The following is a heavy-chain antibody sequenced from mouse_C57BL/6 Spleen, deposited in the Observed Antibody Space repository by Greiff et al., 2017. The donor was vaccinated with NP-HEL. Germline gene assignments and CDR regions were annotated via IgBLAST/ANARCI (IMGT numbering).Heavy chain of an antibody. D-gene: IGHD2-4*01. J-gene: IGHJ4*01. CDR1: GYTFTEYT. Sequence: QVQLKESGAELVKPGASVKLSCKASGYTFTEYTIHWVKQRSGQGLEWIGWFYPGSGSIKYNEKFKDKATLTADKSSSTVYMELSRLTSEDSAVYFCARHGSRGLYYDYDTMDYWGQGTSVTVSS. CDR3: ARHGSRGLYYDYDTMDY. V-gene: IGHV1-62-2*01. CDR2: FYPGSGSI.